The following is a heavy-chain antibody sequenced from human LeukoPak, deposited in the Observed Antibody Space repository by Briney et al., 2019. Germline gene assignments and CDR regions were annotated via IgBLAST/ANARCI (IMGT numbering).Heavy chain of an antibody. CDR2: IIPIFGTA. D-gene: IGHD3-22*01. V-gene: IGHV1-69*13. Sequence: SVKVSCKASGYTFTGYYMHWVRQAPGQGLEWMGGIIPIFGTANYAQKFQGRVTITADESTSTAYMELSSLRSEDTAVYYCASSHSYYYDSSGYIPYYWGQGTLVTVSS. CDR1: GYTFTGYY. CDR3: ASSHSYYYDSSGYIPYY. J-gene: IGHJ4*02.